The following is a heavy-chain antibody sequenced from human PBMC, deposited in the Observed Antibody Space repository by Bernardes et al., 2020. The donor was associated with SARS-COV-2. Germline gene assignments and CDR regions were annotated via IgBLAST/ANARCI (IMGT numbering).Heavy chain of an antibody. J-gene: IGHJ4*02. V-gene: IGHV3-23*01. CDR2: T. CDR3: AKPVQGLVGFDY. Sequence: THYADSVRGRFTISRDNSKNTLFLQMNSLRAEDTAVYYCAKPVQGLVGFDYWGPG. D-gene: IGHD6-19*01.